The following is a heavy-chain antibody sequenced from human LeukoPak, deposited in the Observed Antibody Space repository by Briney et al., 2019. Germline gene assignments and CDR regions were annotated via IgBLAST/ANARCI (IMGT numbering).Heavy chain of an antibody. V-gene: IGHV3-74*01. CDR3: VSFYETY. Sequence: GGTLRLSCAASGNYWMHWVRQAPGKGLVWVSHINSDGSWTSYADSVKGRFTISKDNAKNTVYLQMNSLRAEDTAVYYCVSFYETYWGRGTLVTVSS. CDR2: INSDGSWT. J-gene: IGHJ4*02. D-gene: IGHD2/OR15-2a*01. CDR1: GNYW.